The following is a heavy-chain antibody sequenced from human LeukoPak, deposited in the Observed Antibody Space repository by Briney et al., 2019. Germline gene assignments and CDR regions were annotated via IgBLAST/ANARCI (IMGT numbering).Heavy chain of an antibody. CDR3: AKDRVSPGFNLFDP. V-gene: IGHV3-23*01. CDR2: ISGRGDST. D-gene: IGHD2/OR15-2a*01. Sequence: GGALRLSCAASVFSFSIYAMSWVGQAPGKGLEGVSAISGRGDSTYCANFVKGQFTISRDNSKSKLSLQMNSLRAEDTAVYYCAKDRVSPGFNLFDPWGQGTLVTVSS. CDR1: VFSFSIYA. J-gene: IGHJ5*02.